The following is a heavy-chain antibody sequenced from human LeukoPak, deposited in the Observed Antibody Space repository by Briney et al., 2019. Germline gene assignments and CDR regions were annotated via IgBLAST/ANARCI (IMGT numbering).Heavy chain of an antibody. CDR3: ARGGRWGQLVRRVWSGFDY. D-gene: IGHD6-6*01. CDR1: GYTFTGYA. Sequence: ASVKVSCKASGYTFTGYAMNWVRQAPGQGLEWMGWINTNTGNPTYAQGFTGRFVFSLDTSVGTAYLQISSLKAEDTAVYYCARGGRWGQLVRRVWSGFDYWGQGTLVTVSS. V-gene: IGHV7-4-1*02. CDR2: INTNTGNP. J-gene: IGHJ4*02.